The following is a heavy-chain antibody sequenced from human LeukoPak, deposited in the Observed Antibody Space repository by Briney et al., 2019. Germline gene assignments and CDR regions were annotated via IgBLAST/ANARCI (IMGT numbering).Heavy chain of an antibody. V-gene: IGHV3-21*06. Sequence: PGGSLRLSCAASGFTFSTYSMNWVRQAPGKGLEWVSSISSSSSYIYYADSVKGRFTISIDNAKNSLYLQMNSLRAEDTAVYYCARDGAPSWNDFWRHDYWGQGTLVTVSS. D-gene: IGHD3-3*01. CDR1: GFTFSTYS. CDR3: ARDGAPSWNDFWRHDY. CDR2: ISSSSSYI. J-gene: IGHJ4*02.